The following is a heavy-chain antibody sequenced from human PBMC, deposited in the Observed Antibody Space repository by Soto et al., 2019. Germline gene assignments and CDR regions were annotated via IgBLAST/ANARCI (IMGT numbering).Heavy chain of an antibody. CDR3: ARETGGYDILTGFNELYYYYYYMDV. D-gene: IGHD3-9*01. CDR2: ISAYNGNT. J-gene: IGHJ6*03. Sequence: QVQLVQSGAEVKKPGASVKVSCKASGYTFTSYGISWVRQAPGQGLEWMGWISAYNGNTNYAQKLQGRVTMTTDTSTSTAYMELRSLRSDDTAVYYCARETGGYDILTGFNELYYYYYYMDVWGKGTTVTVSS. CDR1: GYTFTSYG. V-gene: IGHV1-18*01.